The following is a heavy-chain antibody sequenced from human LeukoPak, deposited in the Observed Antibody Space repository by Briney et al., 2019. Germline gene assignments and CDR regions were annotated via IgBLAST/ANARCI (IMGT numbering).Heavy chain of an antibody. Sequence: SQTLSLTCTVSGGSISSGDYYWSWIRQPPGKGLEWIGYIYYSGSTNYNPSLKSRVTISVDTSKNQFSLKLSSVTAADTAVYYCAGGGDEYYDSSRWGQGTLVTVSS. D-gene: IGHD3-22*01. CDR1: GGSISSGDYY. CDR3: AGGGDEYYDSSR. J-gene: IGHJ4*02. V-gene: IGHV4-61*08. CDR2: IYYSGST.